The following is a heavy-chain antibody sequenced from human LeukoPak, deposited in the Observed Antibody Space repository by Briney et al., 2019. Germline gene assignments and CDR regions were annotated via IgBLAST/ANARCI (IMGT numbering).Heavy chain of an antibody. Sequence: TSETLSLTCTVSGGSISDSSYYWGWIRQPPGQGLEWIGSIYFSGNVYYNPSLRSRVTISDDTSKNQFSLKLSSVTAADTAVYYCARRGTTGFDYWGQGTLVTVSS. J-gene: IGHJ4*02. CDR2: IYFSGNV. D-gene: IGHD2-8*02. CDR1: GGSISDSSYY. CDR3: ARRGTTGFDY. V-gene: IGHV4-39*01.